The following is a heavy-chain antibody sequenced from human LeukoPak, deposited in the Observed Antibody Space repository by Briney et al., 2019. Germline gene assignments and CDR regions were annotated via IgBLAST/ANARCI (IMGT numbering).Heavy chain of an antibody. CDR3: ARTSREMATIEGAV. CDR1: GYTFTGYY. J-gene: IGHJ4*02. CDR2: INPNSGGT. D-gene: IGHD5-24*01. V-gene: IGHV1-2*06. Sequence: ASVKVSCKASGYTFTGYYMHWVRQAPGQGLEWMGRINPNSGGTNYAQKFQGRVTMTRDTSISTAYMELSGLRSDDTAVYYCARTSREMATIEGAVWGQGTLVTVSS.